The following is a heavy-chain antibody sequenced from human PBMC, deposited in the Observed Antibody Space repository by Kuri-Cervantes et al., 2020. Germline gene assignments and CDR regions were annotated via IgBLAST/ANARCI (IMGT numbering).Heavy chain of an antibody. Sequence: GESLKISCAASGSTVSSNYMSWVRQAPGKGLEWVSVIYSCGSTYYADSVKGRFTISRDNSKNTLYLQMNSLRAEDTAVYYCAKDHRSVAGRFDYWGQGTLVTVSS. CDR1: GSTVSSNY. V-gene: IGHV3-53*01. CDR3: AKDHRSVAGRFDY. D-gene: IGHD6-19*01. J-gene: IGHJ4*02. CDR2: IYSCGST.